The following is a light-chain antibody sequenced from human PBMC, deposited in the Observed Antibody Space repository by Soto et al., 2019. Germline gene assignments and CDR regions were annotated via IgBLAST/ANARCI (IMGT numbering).Light chain of an antibody. V-gene: IGKV1-5*01. CDR2: DAS. Sequence: DIQMTQSPSSLSASVGDRVTITCRASQSISSYLNWYQQKPGKAPKLLIYDASSLESGVPSRFSGSGFGTEFTLTISGLQPDDFATYYCQQYQSYFLTFGPGTTVDMK. CDR1: QSISSY. J-gene: IGKJ3*01. CDR3: QQYQSYFLT.